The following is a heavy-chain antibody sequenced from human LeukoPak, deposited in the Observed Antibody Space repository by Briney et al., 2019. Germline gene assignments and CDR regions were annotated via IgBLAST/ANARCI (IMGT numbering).Heavy chain of an antibody. CDR1: GGSFSGYY. Sequence: SETLSLTCAVYGGSFSGYYWSWIRQPPGKGLEWIGEINHSGSTNYNPSLKSRVTISVDTSKNQFSLKLSSVTAADTAVYYCATTLSSSWMPVDYWGQGTLVIVSS. V-gene: IGHV4-34*01. J-gene: IGHJ4*02. D-gene: IGHD6-13*01. CDR2: INHSGST. CDR3: ATTLSSSWMPVDY.